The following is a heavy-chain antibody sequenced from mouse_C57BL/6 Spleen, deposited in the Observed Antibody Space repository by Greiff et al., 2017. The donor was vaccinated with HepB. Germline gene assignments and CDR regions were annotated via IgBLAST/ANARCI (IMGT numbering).Heavy chain of an antibody. J-gene: IGHJ1*03. D-gene: IGHD1-1*01. V-gene: IGHV1-53*01. Sequence: QVQLQQSGTELVKPGASVKLSCKASGYTFTSYWMHWVKQRPGQGLEWIGNINPSNGGTNYNEKFKSKATLTVDKSSSTAYMQLSSLTSEDSAVYYCARTSYYYGSSYYFDVWGTGTTVTVSS. CDR3: ARTSYYYGSSYYFDV. CDR2: INPSNGGT. CDR1: GYTFTSYW.